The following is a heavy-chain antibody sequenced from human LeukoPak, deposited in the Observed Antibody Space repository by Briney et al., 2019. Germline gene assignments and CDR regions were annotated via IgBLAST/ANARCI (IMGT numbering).Heavy chain of an antibody. CDR2: ICYSAST. CDR1: GGSISSSSYY. CDR3: ARQREAVADRLVYFDY. V-gene: IGHV4-39*01. Sequence: SETLSLTCTVSGGSISSSSYYWGRIRQPPGKGLEWIGSICYSASTYYNPSLKSRVTISVATSKNQSSLKLRSVTAADTAVYYCARQREAVADRLVYFDYWGQGTLVTVSS. D-gene: IGHD6-19*01. J-gene: IGHJ4*02.